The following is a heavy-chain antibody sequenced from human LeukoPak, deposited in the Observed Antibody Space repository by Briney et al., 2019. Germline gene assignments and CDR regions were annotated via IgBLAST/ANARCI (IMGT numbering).Heavy chain of an antibody. D-gene: IGHD3-9*01. CDR2: IKSKTNGETR. V-gene: IGHV3-15*01. CDR3: TTDMMGAYYDILTGYYTVDY. CDR1: GFTFSGSA. J-gene: IGHJ4*02. Sequence: GGSLRLSCAASGFTFSGSAMHWVRQAPGKGLEWVGLIKSKTNGETRDYAAPVKGRFTISRDDSKNTLYLQMNSLKTEDTAVYYRTTDMMGAYYDILTGYYTVDYWGQGTLVTVSP.